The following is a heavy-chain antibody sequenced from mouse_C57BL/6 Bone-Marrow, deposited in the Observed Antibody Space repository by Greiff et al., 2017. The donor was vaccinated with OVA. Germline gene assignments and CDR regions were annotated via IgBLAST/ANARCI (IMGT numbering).Heavy chain of an antibody. CDR3: ARSRFRY. Sequence: QVQLQQSGAELVRPGTSVKVSCKASGYAFTNYLIEWVKQRPGQGLEWIGVINPGSGGTNYNEKFKGKATLTADTSSSTAYMQLSSLTSEDSAVYFYARSRFRYWGQGTLVTVSA. J-gene: IGHJ3*01. CDR1: GYAFTNYL. V-gene: IGHV1-54*01. CDR2: INPGSGGT.